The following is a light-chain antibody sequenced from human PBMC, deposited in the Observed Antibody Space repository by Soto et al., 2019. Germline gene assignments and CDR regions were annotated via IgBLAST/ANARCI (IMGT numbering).Light chain of an antibody. CDR2: DAS. CDR3: QQLNSYHSIT. J-gene: IGKJ1*01. Sequence: IQMTQSPSTLSAYVGDRVTITCRASESISRWLAWFQQKPGKAPNLLIYDASILQSGVSSRFSGSGSGTEFTLTISSLQPEDFATYYCQQLNSYHSITFGQGTKVDIK. CDR1: ESISRW. V-gene: IGKV1-5*01.